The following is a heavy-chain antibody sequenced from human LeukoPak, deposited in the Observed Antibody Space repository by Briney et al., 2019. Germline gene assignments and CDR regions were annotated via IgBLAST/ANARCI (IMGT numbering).Heavy chain of an antibody. CDR3: VSDLNPGYWYFDL. Sequence: SETLSLTCTVSGGSISSYYWSWIRQPPGKGLEWIGYIYYSGSTNYNPSLKSRVTISLDTSKNQFSLKLSSVTAADTAVYYCVSDLNPGYWYFDLWGRGTLVTVSS. J-gene: IGHJ2*01. V-gene: IGHV4-59*01. CDR2: IYYSGST. D-gene: IGHD1-1*01. CDR1: GGSISSYY.